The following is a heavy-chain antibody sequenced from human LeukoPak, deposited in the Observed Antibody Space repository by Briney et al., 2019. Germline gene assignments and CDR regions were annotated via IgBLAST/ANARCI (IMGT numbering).Heavy chain of an antibody. J-gene: IGHJ3*02. CDR1: GYSISSGYY. CDR2: IYHSGST. CDR3: ARSCRILDIVATIRARLGGNGFDI. V-gene: IGHV4-38-2*02. Sequence: SETLSLTCTVSGYSISSGYYWGWIRQPPGKGLEWTGNIYHSGSTYYNPSLKSRVTIAVETSKNQFSLKLSSVTAADKAVYYCARSCRILDIVATIRARLGGNGFDIWGQGTMVTVSS. D-gene: IGHD5-12*01.